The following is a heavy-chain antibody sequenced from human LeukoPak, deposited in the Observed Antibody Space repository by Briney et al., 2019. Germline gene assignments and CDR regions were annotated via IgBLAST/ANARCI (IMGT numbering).Heavy chain of an antibody. CDR1: AASLRSSDDD. Sequence: SQTPSPTLTVAAASLRSSDDDWGWIRQSPGKELTWIGSIYYSGSTLYHASFESRVTMSVDTSKNQFSLKLRSVHGADRAVYYLARLRQVTTCAEFEYWGQGILVTVSS. CDR3: ARLRQVTTCAEFEY. D-gene: IGHD4-17*01. V-gene: IGHV4-39*01. CDR2: IYYSGST. J-gene: IGHJ4*02.